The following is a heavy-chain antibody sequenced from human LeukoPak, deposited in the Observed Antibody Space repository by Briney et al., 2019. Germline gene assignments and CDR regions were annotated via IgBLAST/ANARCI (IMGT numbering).Heavy chain of an antibody. CDR1: GGSFSGYY. J-gene: IGHJ4*02. CDR2: INHSGST. CDR3: ARGDCSSTSCYPDY. V-gene: IGHV4-34*01. D-gene: IGHD2-2*01. Sequence: SETLSLTCAVYGGSFSGYYWSWIRQPPGKGLEWIGEINHSGSTNYNPSLKSRVTISVDTSKNQFSLKLSSVTAADTAVYYCARGDCSSTSCYPDYWGQGTLVTLSS.